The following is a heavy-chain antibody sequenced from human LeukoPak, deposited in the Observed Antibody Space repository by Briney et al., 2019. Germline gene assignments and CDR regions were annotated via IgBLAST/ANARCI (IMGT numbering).Heavy chain of an antibody. V-gene: IGHV1-18*01. CDR2: ISAYNGNT. CDR1: GYTFTSYG. Sequence: ASVKVSCKASGYTFTSYGISWVRQAPGQGLEWMGWISAYNGNTNYAQKFQGRVTMTRDTSISTAYMELSRLRSDDTAVYYCARDLSPYYYDSSGRNPFAFDIWGQGTMVTVSS. CDR3: ARDLSPYYYDSSGRNPFAFDI. D-gene: IGHD3-22*01. J-gene: IGHJ3*02.